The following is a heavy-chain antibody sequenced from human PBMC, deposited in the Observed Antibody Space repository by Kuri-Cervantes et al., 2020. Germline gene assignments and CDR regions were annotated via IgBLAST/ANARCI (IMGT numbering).Heavy chain of an antibody. CDR3: AKTRWAYGDYGCDY. CDR2: ISISGSTI. D-gene: IGHD4-17*01. CDR1: GFTFSDYY. J-gene: IGHJ4*02. V-gene: IGHV3-11*01. Sequence: GGSLRLSCAASGFTFSDYYMSWIRQAPGKGLEWVSYISISGSTIYYADSVKGRFTISRDNSKNTLYLQMNSLRAEDTAVYYCAKTRWAYGDYGCDYWGQGTLVTVSS.